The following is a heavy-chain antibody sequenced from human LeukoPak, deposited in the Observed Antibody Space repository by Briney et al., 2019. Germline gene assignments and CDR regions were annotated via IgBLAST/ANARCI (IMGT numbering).Heavy chain of an antibody. Sequence: GGSLRLSCAASGFTFSSYAMTWVRQAPGKGLEWVSAISASGGSTHYLDSVKGRFTISRDLSTNTLYLQMNSLTTEDTAMYFCARRPVAAEYFQHWGQGTLVTVSS. CDR3: ARRPVAAEYFQH. CDR2: ISASGGST. D-gene: IGHD6-25*01. CDR1: GFTFSSYA. V-gene: IGHV3-23*01. J-gene: IGHJ1*01.